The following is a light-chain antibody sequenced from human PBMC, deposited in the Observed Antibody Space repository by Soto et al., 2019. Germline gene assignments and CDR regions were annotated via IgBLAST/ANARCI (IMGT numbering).Light chain of an antibody. CDR3: QQHGSWGIT. J-gene: IGKJ3*01. V-gene: IGKV3-20*01. CDR1: QSVSSNS. Sequence: EIVLTQSPGTLSFSPGESATLSCRASQSVSSNSLAWHQQKPGQAPRLLMYAASSRAAGIPDRFSGSGSGTDFTLTISRLEPEDFAVYYCQQHGSWGITFGPGTKVDI. CDR2: AAS.